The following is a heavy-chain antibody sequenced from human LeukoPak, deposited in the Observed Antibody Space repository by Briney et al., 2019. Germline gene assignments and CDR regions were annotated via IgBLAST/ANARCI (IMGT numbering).Heavy chain of an antibody. J-gene: IGHJ4*02. CDR2: INPNSGGT. CDR3: ARAPRSGSYFDLGY. V-gene: IGHV1-2*04. CDR1: GYTFTGYY. Sequence: GASVKVSCKASGYTFTGYYMHWVRQAPGQGLEWMGWINPNSGGTNYAQKFQGWVSMTRDTSISTAYMELSRLRSDDTAVYYCARAPRSGSYFDLGYWGQGTLVTVSS. D-gene: IGHD3-10*01.